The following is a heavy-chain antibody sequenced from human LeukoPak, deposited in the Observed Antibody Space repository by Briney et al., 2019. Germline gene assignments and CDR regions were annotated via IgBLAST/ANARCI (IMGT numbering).Heavy chain of an antibody. Sequence: GDSLKISGKGSGYSFTSYRIGWVRQMTRKGLEWMGIIYHCDSDFSYSPSFQGQLTNSAINSISPAYLQWSSLKASDTAMYYGARKGSSWAYWGQGTLVTVSS. V-gene: IGHV5-51*01. J-gene: IGHJ4*02. CDR3: ARKGSSWAY. CDR1: GYSFTSYR. CDR2: IYHCDSDF. D-gene: IGHD6-13*01.